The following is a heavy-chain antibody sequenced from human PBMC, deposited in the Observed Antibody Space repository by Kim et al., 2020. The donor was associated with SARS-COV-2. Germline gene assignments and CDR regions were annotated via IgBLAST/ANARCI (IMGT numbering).Heavy chain of an antibody. CDR3: ARFYLSVVRGVDPLAYYYYYYGMDV. J-gene: IGHJ6*02. V-gene: IGHV1-18*04. CDR2: ISAYNGNT. D-gene: IGHD3-10*01. Sequence: ASVKVSCKASGYTFTSYGISWVRQAPGQGLEWMGWISAYNGNTNYAQKLQGRVTMTTDTSTSTAYMELRSLRSDDTAVYYCARFYLSVVRGVDPLAYYYYYYGMDVWGQGTTVTVSS. CDR1: GYTFTSYG.